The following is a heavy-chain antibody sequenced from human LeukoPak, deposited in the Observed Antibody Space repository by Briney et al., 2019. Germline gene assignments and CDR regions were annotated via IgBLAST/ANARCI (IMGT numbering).Heavy chain of an antibody. V-gene: IGHV4-30-4*07. CDR3: ARVLAAAGNNWFDP. J-gene: IGHJ5*02. CDR2: IYYTGNT. Sequence: SETLSLTCTVSGGSISSGGYSWSWIRQPPGKGMEVIAYIYYTGNTYFNPSLKSRVTISVDTSKNQFSLKLTSVTAADTAVYYCARVLAAAGNNWFDPWGQGTLVTVSS. D-gene: IGHD6-13*01. CDR1: GGSISSGGYS.